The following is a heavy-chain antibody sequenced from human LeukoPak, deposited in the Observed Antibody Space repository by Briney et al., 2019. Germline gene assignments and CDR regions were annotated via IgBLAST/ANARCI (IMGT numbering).Heavy chain of an antibody. Sequence: GGSLRLSCAASGFTFSSYAMSWVRQAPGKGLEWVSAISGSGGNTYYADSVKGRFTISRDNSKNTLYLQMNSLRAEDTAVYYCAQGSSSSDAFDIWGQGTMVTVSS. CDR1: GFTFSSYA. CDR2: ISGSGGNT. J-gene: IGHJ3*02. D-gene: IGHD6-6*01. V-gene: IGHV3-23*01. CDR3: AQGSSSSDAFDI.